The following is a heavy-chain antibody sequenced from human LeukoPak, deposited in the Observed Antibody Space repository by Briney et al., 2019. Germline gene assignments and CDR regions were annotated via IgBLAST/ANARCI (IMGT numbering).Heavy chain of an antibody. V-gene: IGHV1-69*13. D-gene: IGHD3-9*01. J-gene: IGHJ4*02. CDR1: GGTFSSYA. CDR2: IIPIFGTA. Sequence: SVKVSCKASGGTFSSYAISWVRQAPGQGLEWMGGIIPIFGTANYAQKFQGRVTITADESTSTAYMELSSLRSEDTAVYYRARGPLRYYDILTGYYFDYWGQGTLVTVSS. CDR3: ARGPLRYYDILTGYYFDY.